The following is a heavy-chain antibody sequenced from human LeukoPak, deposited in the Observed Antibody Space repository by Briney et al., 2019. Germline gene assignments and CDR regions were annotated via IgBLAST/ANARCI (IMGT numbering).Heavy chain of an antibody. CDR1: GYTFTGYY. CDR3: AREGRVDSAVVLFDY. J-gene: IGHJ4*02. V-gene: IGHV1-2*02. Sequence: VASVKSSCTASGYTFTGYYMHWVRQAPGQGLEWMGWINPNSGGTNYAQKVQGRVTMTRDTSISTAYMELRRLRSDDTAVYYCAREGRVDSAVVLFDYWGQGTLVTVSS. CDR2: INPNSGGT. D-gene: IGHD5-18*01.